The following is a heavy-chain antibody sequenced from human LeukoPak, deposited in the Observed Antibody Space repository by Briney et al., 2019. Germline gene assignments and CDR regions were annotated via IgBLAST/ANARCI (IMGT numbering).Heavy chain of an antibody. Sequence: EASVKVSCKASGGTFSSYAISWVRQAPGQGLEWMGRIIPILGIANYAQKFQGRVTITADKSTSTAYMELSSLRSEDTAVYYCARDLYDSSGYYRYYFDYWGQGTLVTVSS. V-gene: IGHV1-69*04. CDR3: ARDLYDSSGYYRYYFDY. J-gene: IGHJ4*02. D-gene: IGHD3-22*01. CDR2: IIPILGIA. CDR1: GGTFSSYA.